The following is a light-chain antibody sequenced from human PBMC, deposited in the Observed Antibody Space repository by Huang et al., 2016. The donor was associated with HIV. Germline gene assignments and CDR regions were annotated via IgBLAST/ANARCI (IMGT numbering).Light chain of an antibody. V-gene: IGKV3-11*01. Sequence: EIVLTQSPGTLSLSPGERATLSCRTSQSVFSYLAWYQQRPGQAPRLLIYDASNRATGIPAMFSGSGSGPDFTLTISSLEPEDFAVYYCQQRSAWPRTFGQGTKLEIK. J-gene: IGKJ2*01. CDR3: QQRSAWPRT. CDR2: DAS. CDR1: QSVFSY.